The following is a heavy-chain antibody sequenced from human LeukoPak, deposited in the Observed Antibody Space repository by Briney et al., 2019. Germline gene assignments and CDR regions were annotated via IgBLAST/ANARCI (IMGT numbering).Heavy chain of an antibody. CDR1: GFTFSSYA. CDR2: ISGSGGST. Sequence: GGSLRLSCAASGFTFSSYAMSWVRQAPGKGLEWVSAISGSGGSTYYADSVKGRFTISRDNSKNTLYLQMNSLRAEDTAVYYCAKDWGYSGYEIPGWLDYWGQGTLVTVSS. V-gene: IGHV3-23*01. D-gene: IGHD5-12*01. J-gene: IGHJ4*02. CDR3: AKDWGYSGYEIPGWLDY.